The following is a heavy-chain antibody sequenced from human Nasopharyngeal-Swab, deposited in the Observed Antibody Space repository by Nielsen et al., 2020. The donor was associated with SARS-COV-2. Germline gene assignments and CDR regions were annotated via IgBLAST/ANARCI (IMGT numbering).Heavy chain of an antibody. CDR1: GFTVSSNY. V-gene: IGHV3-53*04. D-gene: IGHD5-18*01. CDR3: AGGGYSYGYYYYGMDV. Sequence: GESLKISCAASGFTVSSNYMSWVRQAPGKGLEWVSVIYSGGSTYYADSVKGRFTISRHNSKNTLYLQMNSLRAEDTAVYYCAGGGYSYGYYYYGMDVWGQGTTVTVSS. J-gene: IGHJ6*02. CDR2: IYSGGST.